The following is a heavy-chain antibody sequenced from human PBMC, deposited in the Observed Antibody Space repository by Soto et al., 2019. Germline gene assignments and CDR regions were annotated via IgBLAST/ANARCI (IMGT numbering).Heavy chain of an antibody. CDR3: AKDGEAFWSGYYSFHY. CDR2: ISYDGSNK. J-gene: IGHJ4*02. D-gene: IGHD3-3*01. Sequence: PGGSLRLSCAASGFTFSSYGMHWVRQAPGKGLEWVAVISYDGSNKYYADSVKGRFTISRDNSKSTLYLQMNSLRAEDTAVYYCAKDGEAFWSGYYSFHYWGQGTLVTVSS. V-gene: IGHV3-30*18. CDR1: GFTFSSYG.